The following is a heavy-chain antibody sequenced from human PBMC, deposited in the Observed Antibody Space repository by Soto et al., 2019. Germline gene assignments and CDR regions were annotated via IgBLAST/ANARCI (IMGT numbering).Heavy chain of an antibody. Sequence: GGSLRLSCAASGFTFSSYAMSWVRQAPGKGLEWVSAISGSGGSTYYADSVKGRFTISRDNSKNTLYLQMNSLRPEDTAVAYCAKEGSVDLSFGDPVCFDPWGQGTLVTVSS. CDR2: ISGSGGST. V-gene: IGHV3-23*01. CDR3: AKEGSVDLSFGDPVCFDP. CDR1: GFTFSSYA. D-gene: IGHD3-10*01. J-gene: IGHJ5*02.